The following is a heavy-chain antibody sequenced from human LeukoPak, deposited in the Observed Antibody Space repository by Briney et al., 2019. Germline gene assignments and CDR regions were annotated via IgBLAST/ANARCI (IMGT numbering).Heavy chain of an antibody. CDR3: AFLPITDDTSDI. V-gene: IGHV3-33*08. J-gene: IGHJ3*02. CDR1: GFTFSSYG. D-gene: IGHD3-10*01. Sequence: GGSLRLSCAASGFTFSSYGMHWVRQAPGKGLEWVAVIWYGGTIQYYADSVKGRFVISRDNSNNTLYLQMNSLRTEDTAVYYCAFLPITDDTSDIWGQGTMVTVSS. CDR2: IWYGGTIQ.